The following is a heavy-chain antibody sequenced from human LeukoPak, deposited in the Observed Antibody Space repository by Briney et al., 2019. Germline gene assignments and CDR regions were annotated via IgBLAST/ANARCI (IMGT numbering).Heavy chain of an antibody. Sequence: PGGSLRLSCAASGFTFTSYGISWVRQAPGQGLEWMGWISAYNGNTNYAQKLQGRVTMTTDTSTSTAYMELRSLRSDDTAVYYCARDIGRDYYDSSAYFDYWGQGTLVTVSS. J-gene: IGHJ4*02. D-gene: IGHD3-22*01. CDR2: ISAYNGNT. CDR1: GFTFTSYG. V-gene: IGHV1-18*01. CDR3: ARDIGRDYYDSSAYFDY.